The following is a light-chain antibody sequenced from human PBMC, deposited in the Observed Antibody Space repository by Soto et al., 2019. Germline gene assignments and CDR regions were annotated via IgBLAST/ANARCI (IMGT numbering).Light chain of an antibody. CDR1: SSDVGAYNS. Sequence: SALTQPASVSGSPGQSITISCTGTSSDVGAYNSVCWYQHNPGKAPKLMIHDVSIRPSGASNRFSGSKSGNTASLTISGLQADDEASYYCSSYTSRSTLVFGTGTKVTVL. CDR2: DVS. CDR3: SSYTSRSTLV. V-gene: IGLV2-14*01. J-gene: IGLJ1*01.